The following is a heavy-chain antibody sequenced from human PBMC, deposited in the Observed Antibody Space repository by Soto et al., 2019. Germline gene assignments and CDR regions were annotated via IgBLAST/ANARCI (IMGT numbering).Heavy chain of an antibody. J-gene: IGHJ6*02. V-gene: IGHV3-7*01. CDR2: IKGDGSEK. CDR3: GRDEVRNGVGV. CDR1: GFTFSTFW. Sequence: GGSLRLSCVGSGFTFSTFWMSWVRQAPGKGLEWVANIKGDGSEKRYADSVKGRLTISRDNAKNSVYLQMNGLRVEDTALYYCGRDEVRNGVGVWGQGITVTVSS.